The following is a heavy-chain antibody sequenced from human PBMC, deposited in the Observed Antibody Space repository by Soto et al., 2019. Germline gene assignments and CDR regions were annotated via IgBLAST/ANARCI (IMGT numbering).Heavy chain of an antibody. V-gene: IGHV3-23*01. CDR1: GFTFSSYA. Sequence: GGSLRLSCAASGFTFSSYAMSWVRQAPGKGLEWVSAISGSGGSTYYADSVKGRFTISRDNSKNTLYLQMNSLRAEDTAVYYCAKSSRGNSYGFEKGYYYYGMDVWGQGTTVTVSS. J-gene: IGHJ6*02. CDR2: ISGSGGST. CDR3: AKSSRGNSYGFEKGYYYYGMDV. D-gene: IGHD5-18*01.